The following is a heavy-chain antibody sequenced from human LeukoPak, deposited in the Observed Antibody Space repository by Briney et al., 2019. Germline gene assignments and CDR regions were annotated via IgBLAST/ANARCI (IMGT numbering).Heavy chain of an antibody. D-gene: IGHD3-22*01. CDR3: AKDKTMIVLAVDY. V-gene: IGHV3-23*01. J-gene: IGHJ4*02. CDR2: ISGSGGST. CDR1: GFTFNSYA. Sequence: GGSLRLSCAASGFTFNSYAMSWLRQAPGKGLEWVSAISGSGGSTYYADYVKGRFTISRDNSKNTLYLQMNSLRAEDTAVYYCAKDKTMIVLAVDYWGQGTLVTVSS.